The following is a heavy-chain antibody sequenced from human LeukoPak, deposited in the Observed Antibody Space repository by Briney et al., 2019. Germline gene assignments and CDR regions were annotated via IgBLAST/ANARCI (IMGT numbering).Heavy chain of an antibody. D-gene: IGHD3-3*01. CDR1: GFTFSSYG. CDR2: ISYDGSNK. V-gene: IGHV3-30*18. CDR3: AKDLSIFGVVMGSAFDI. J-gene: IGHJ3*02. Sequence: PGRSLRPSCAASGFTFSSYGMHWVRQAPGKGLEWVAVISYDGSNKYYADSVKGRFTISRDNSKNTLYLQMNSLRAEDTAVYYCAKDLSIFGVVMGSAFDIWGQGTMVTVSS.